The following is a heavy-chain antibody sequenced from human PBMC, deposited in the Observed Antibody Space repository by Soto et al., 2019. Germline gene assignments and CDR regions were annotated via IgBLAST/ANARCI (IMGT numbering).Heavy chain of an antibody. D-gene: IGHD6-19*01. V-gene: IGHV1-69*14. CDR2: IIPIYGTT. CDR3: ARGRFPGSDWFRLLDY. J-gene: IGHJ4*02. CDR1: GGTFSSDA. Sequence: QVQLVQSGAEVKKPGSSVKVSCKASGGTFSSDAISWVRQSHGQGLERMGGIIPIYGTTTYEHKFQGRVTITADKSKDTAYIELRRRVSEDTAVYYCARGRFPGSDWFRLLDYWGQGTLVTVSS.